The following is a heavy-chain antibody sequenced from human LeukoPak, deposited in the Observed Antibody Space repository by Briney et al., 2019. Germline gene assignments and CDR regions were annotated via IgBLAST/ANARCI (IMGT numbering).Heavy chain of an antibody. CDR1: GFTFSSYG. V-gene: IGHV3-30*02. CDR2: IRYDGSNK. Sequence: GGSLRLSCAASGFTFSSYGMHWVRQAPGKGLEWVAFIRYDGSNKCYADSVKGRFTISRDNSKNTPYLQMNSLRAEDTAVYYCASIITMVRGVPAGAFDIWGQGTMVTVSS. CDR3: ASIITMVRGVPAGAFDI. D-gene: IGHD3-10*01. J-gene: IGHJ3*02.